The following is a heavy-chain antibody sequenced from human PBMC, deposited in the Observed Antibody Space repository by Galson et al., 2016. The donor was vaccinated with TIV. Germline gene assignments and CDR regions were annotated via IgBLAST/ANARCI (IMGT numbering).Heavy chain of an antibody. Sequence: SLRLSCAAAGFRFFDFEMSWVRQAPGKGLEWVSGISAGATNTYYADSVGGRFTISRDNSNNILYLQMDRLLLEDTAVYFCAKDRGSYEAFDYWGQGVLVTVSS. V-gene: IGHV3-23*01. J-gene: IGHJ4*02. CDR1: GFRFFDFE. CDR2: ISAGATNT. D-gene: IGHD5-12*01. CDR3: AKDRGSYEAFDY.